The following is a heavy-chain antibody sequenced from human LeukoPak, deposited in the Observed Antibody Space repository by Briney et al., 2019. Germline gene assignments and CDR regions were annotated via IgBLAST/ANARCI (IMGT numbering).Heavy chain of an antibody. Sequence: SETLSLTCTVSAGSISSGGYYWSWIRQHPGKGLEWIGYIYYSGSTYYNPSLKSRVTISVDTSKNQFSLKLSSVTAAVTAVYYCARVQGMVYANFDYWGQGTLVTVSS. CDR1: AGSISSGGYY. V-gene: IGHV4-31*03. J-gene: IGHJ4*02. CDR2: IYYSGST. CDR3: ARVQGMVYANFDY. D-gene: IGHD2-8*01.